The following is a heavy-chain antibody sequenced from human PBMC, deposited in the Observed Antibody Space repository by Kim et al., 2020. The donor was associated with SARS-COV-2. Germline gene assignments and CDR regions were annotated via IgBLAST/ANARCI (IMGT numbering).Heavy chain of an antibody. D-gene: IGHD3-10*01. CDR2: ST. J-gene: IGHJ4*02. Sequence: STNYNPALKSRVTISVDTSKNQFSLKLSSVTAADTAVYYCAVVRGGLFDYWGQGTLVTVSS. CDR3: AVVRGGLFDY. V-gene: IGHV4-59*01.